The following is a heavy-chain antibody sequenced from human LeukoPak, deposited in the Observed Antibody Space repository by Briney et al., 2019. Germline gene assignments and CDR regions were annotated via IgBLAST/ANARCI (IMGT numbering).Heavy chain of an antibody. CDR2: ISGSAYNT. CDR1: RFTFSSYG. Sequence: SGGSLRLSCAASRFTFSSYGMSWVRQAPGKGLEWVSTISGSAYNTYYADSVKGRFTISRDNSANTLYLQMNSLRAEDTALYYCAKHSGSYFIYYVDSWGQGTLVTVSS. CDR3: AKHSGSYFIYYVDS. D-gene: IGHD1-26*01. J-gene: IGHJ4*02. V-gene: IGHV3-23*01.